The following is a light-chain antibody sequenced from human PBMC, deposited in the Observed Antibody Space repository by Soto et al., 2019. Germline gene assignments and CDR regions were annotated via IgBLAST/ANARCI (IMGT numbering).Light chain of an antibody. CDR2: LGS. Sequence: EIVMTQSPFSLPVTPGEPASISCRSSQSLLHSNTHNYLDWYLQKPGQSPQLLIYLGSYRASGVPDRFSGSGSGTDFTLKISRVEAEDVGVYYCMQALQTPRTFGGGTKVEIK. CDR1: QSLLHSNTHNY. J-gene: IGKJ4*01. V-gene: IGKV2-28*01. CDR3: MQALQTPRT.